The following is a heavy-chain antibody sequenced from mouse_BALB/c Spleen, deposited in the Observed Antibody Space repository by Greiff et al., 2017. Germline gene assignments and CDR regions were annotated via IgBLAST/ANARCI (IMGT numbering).Heavy chain of an antibody. J-gene: IGHJ3*01. Sequence: VQLQQSGAELVKPGASVKLSCTASGFNIKDTYMHWVKQRPEQGLEWIGRIDPANGNTKYDAKFQGKATITADTSSNTAYLQLSSLTSEDTAVYYCVSYYGSYVWFAYWGQGTLVTVSA. CDR2: IDPANGNT. D-gene: IGHD2-10*01. V-gene: IGHV14-3*02. CDR3: VSYYGSYVWFAY. CDR1: GFNIKDTY.